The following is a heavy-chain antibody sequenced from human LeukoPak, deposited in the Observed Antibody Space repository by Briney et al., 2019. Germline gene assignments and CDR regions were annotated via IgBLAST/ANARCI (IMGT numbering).Heavy chain of an antibody. V-gene: IGHV3-30*04. Sequence: GRSLRLSCAASGFTFSSYAMHWVRQAPGKGLEWVAVISYDGSNKYYADSVKGRFTISRDNFKNTLYLQMNSLRAEDTAVYYCARESIMVTATFDYWGQGTLVTVSS. D-gene: IGHD2-21*02. CDR3: ARESIMVTATFDY. J-gene: IGHJ4*02. CDR2: ISYDGSNK. CDR1: GFTFSSYA.